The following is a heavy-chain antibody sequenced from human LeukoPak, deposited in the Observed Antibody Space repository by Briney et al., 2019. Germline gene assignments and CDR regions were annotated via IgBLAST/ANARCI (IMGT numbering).Heavy chain of an antibody. Sequence: GGSLRLSCAASGFTFSNYWMHWVCQVPGKGLVWVSRIDTEGSSIIYPDSVRGRFTISRDNAKNTLYLQMNSLRVEDTGVYYCAKNLGELSLIDYWGQGTLVTVSS. CDR1: GFTFSNYW. CDR2: IDTEGSSI. D-gene: IGHD3-16*02. J-gene: IGHJ4*02. CDR3: AKNLGELSLIDY. V-gene: IGHV3-74*01.